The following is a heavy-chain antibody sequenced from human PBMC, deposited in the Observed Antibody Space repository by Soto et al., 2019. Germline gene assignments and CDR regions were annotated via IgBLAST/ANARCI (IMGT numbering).Heavy chain of an antibody. D-gene: IGHD2-15*01. J-gene: IGHJ3*02. V-gene: IGHV3-48*01. Sequence: GGSLRLSCAASGFTFSSYSMNWVRQAPGKGLEWVSYISSSSSTIYYADSVKGRFTISRDNAKNSLYLQMNSLRAEDTAVYYCARDGYCSGGSCDAFDIWGQGTMVTVSS. CDR1: GFTFSSYS. CDR3: ARDGYCSGGSCDAFDI. CDR2: ISSSSSTI.